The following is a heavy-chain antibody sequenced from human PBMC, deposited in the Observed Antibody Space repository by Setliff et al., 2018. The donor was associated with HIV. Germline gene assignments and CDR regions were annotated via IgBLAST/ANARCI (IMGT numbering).Heavy chain of an antibody. CDR2: IYSGGST. D-gene: IGHD1-1*01. J-gene: IGHJ4*02. CDR3: ARVFSPTGTLSPGFDY. CDR1: GFTVSTYY. Sequence: GGSLRLSCAASGFTVSTYYMSWVRQAPGKGLEWVSTIYSGGSTYHADSVKGRFTLSRDSSKNTLSLQMNSLRAEDTAVYYCARVFSPTGTLSPGFDYWGQGTLVTVSS. V-gene: IGHV3-66*01.